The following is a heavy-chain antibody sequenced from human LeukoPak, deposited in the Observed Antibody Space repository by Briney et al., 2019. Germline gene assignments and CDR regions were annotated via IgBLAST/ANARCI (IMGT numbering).Heavy chain of an antibody. CDR3: AKDRLEFYGSARYYFDS. CDR1: GLSFSTYG. CDR2: IRHDASSQ. Sequence: PGGSLRLSCAASGLSFSTYGMHWVRQAPGKGLEWLAFIRHDASSQYYADSVKGRFTISRDSSKDTLYLQMNSLRTEDTAVYFCAKDRLEFYGSARYYFDSWGQGSLVTVSS. J-gene: IGHJ4*02. D-gene: IGHD3-10*01. V-gene: IGHV3-30*02.